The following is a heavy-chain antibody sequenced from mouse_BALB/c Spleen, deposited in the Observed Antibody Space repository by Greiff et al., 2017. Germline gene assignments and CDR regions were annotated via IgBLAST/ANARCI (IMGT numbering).Heavy chain of an antibody. D-gene: IGHD2-3*01. CDR3: TRYDGYYNFDY. Sequence: EVQLQQSGTVLARPGASVKMSCKASGYSFTSYWMHWVKQRPGQGLEWIGAIYPGNSDTSYNQKFKGKAKLTAVTSASTAYMELSSLTNEDSAVYYCTRYDGYYNFDYWGQGTTLTVSS. CDR1: GYSFTSYW. CDR2: IYPGNSDT. J-gene: IGHJ2*01. V-gene: IGHV1-5*01.